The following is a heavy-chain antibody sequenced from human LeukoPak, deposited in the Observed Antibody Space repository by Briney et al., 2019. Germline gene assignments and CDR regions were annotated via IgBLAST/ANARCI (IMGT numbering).Heavy chain of an antibody. V-gene: IGHV4-30-2*01. CDR3: ARGSLGYCSGGSCYLAYYFDY. CDR1: GGSISSGGYS. CDR2: IYHSGST. J-gene: IGHJ4*02. D-gene: IGHD2-15*01. Sequence: SQTLSLTCAVSGGSISSGGYSWSWIRQPPGKGLKWIGYIYHSGSTYYNPSLKSRVTISVDRSKNQFSLKLSSVTAADTAVYYCARGSLGYCSGGSCYLAYYFDYWGQGTLVTVSS.